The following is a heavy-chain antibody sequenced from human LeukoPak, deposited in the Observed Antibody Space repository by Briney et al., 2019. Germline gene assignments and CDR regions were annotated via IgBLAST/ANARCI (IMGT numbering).Heavy chain of an antibody. CDR3: ARQLHSSSWYSRYYGMDV. CDR1: GGSISSSSYY. CDR2: IYYSGST. V-gene: IGHV4-39*01. J-gene: IGHJ6*02. Sequence: SETLSLTCTVSGGSISSSSYYWGWIRQPPGKGLEWIGSIYYSGSTYYTPSLKSRVTISADTSKNQFSLKLSSVTAADTAVYYCARQLHSSSWYSRYYGMDVWGQGTTVTVSS. D-gene: IGHD6-13*01.